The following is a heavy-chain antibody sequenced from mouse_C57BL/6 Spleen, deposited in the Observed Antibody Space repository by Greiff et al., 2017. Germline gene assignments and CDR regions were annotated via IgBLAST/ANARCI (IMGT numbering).Heavy chain of an antibody. Sequence: QVHVKQPGAELVKPGASVKMSCKASGYTFTSYWITWVKQRPGQGLEWIGDIYPGSGSTNYNEQFKSKATLTVDTSSSTAYMQLSSLTSEDSAVYYCARNWDGMDYWGQGTTLTVAS. CDR2: IYPGSGST. V-gene: IGHV1-55*01. CDR1: GYTFTSYW. D-gene: IGHD4-1*01. CDR3: ARNWDGMDY. J-gene: IGHJ2*01.